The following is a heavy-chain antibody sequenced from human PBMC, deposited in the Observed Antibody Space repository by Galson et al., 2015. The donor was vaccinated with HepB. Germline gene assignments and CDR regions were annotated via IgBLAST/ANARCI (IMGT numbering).Heavy chain of an antibody. Sequence: SVKVSCKASGYTFSNYGLTWVRQAPGQGLEWVGWISGYNGDTNFAQRVQGRVTVTTDTSTSTVYLELRSLKFDDTAVYYCARARYSTSPPDYWGQGTLVTVSS. J-gene: IGHJ4*02. CDR1: GYTFSNYG. CDR2: ISGYNGDT. CDR3: ARARYSTSPPDY. V-gene: IGHV1-18*01. D-gene: IGHD2-8*01.